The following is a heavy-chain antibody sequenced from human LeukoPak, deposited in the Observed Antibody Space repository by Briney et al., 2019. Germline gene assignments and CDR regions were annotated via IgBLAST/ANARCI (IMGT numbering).Heavy chain of an antibody. D-gene: IGHD4-17*01. CDR2: IYHSGNT. CDR1: GASISSGGYS. Sequence: SETLSLTCAVSGASISSGGYSWNWIRLPPGKGLEWIANIYHSGNTYYNPSLRSQVTISVDTSKNQFSLMLSSITAADTALYYCARKKDYGDYVDYWGQGTLVTVSS. J-gene: IGHJ4*02. V-gene: IGHV4-30-2*01. CDR3: ARKKDYGDYVDY.